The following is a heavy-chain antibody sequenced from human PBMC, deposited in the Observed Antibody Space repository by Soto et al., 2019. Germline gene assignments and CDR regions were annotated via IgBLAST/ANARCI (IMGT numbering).Heavy chain of an antibody. Sequence: QVQLQQWGGGLLKPSETLCLACAVYGGAFSGYYWSWIRQPPGKGLEWIGEINHSGSTNYNPSLKSRVTISVDTSKNQFSLKLSSVTAADTAVYYCASPGSRTGDAFDIWGQGTMVTVSS. J-gene: IGHJ3*02. CDR3: ASPGSRTGDAFDI. CDR2: INHSGST. V-gene: IGHV4-34*01. CDR1: GGAFSGYY.